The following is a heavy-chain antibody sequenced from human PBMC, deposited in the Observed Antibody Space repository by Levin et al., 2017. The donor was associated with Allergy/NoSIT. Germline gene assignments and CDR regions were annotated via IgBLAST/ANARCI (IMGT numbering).Heavy chain of an antibody. Sequence: LSLTCAASGSTFDDYGMSWVRQAPGKGLEWVSGINWNGGSTGYADSVKGRFTISRDNARNSLYLQMNSLRAEDTALYYCARWSSISFIAAAGTGLDYWGQGTLVTVSS. CDR3: ARWSSISFIAAAGTGLDY. J-gene: IGHJ4*02. V-gene: IGHV3-20*04. D-gene: IGHD6-13*01. CDR1: GSTFDDYG. CDR2: INWNGGST.